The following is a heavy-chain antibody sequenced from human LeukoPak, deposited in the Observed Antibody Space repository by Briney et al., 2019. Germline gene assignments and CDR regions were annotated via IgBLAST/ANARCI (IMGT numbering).Heavy chain of an antibody. CDR1: GITFTNYA. D-gene: IGHD6-19*01. CDR3: ARDQEGIAVAGTRYYFDY. V-gene: IGHV3-23*01. Sequence: GGSLRLSCVASGITFTNYAMGWVRQSPGKGLEWVSTISSNGGTTFYADSVKGRFTISRDNAKNSLYLQMNSLRAEDTAVYYCARDQEGIAVAGTRYYFDYWGQGTLVTVSS. CDR2: ISSNGGTT. J-gene: IGHJ4*02.